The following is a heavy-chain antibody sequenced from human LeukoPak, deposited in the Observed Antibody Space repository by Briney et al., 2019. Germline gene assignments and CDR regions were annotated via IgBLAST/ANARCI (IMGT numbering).Heavy chain of an antibody. CDR1: GGSISSSNW. V-gene: IGHV4-4*02. CDR2: IYQSGGI. Sequence: SETLSLTCAVSGGSISSSNWWGWVRQPPGKGLEWIGEIYQSGGINYNPSLKSRVTISLDKSKNQFSLKLSSVTAADTAVYYCARDGYYDSSGYYDYWGQGTLVTVSS. CDR3: ARDGYYDSSGYYDY. J-gene: IGHJ4*02. D-gene: IGHD3-22*01.